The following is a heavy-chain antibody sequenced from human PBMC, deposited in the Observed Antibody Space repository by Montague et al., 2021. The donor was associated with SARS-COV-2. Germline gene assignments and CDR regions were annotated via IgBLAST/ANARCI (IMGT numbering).Heavy chain of an antibody. CDR3: ARGRQHINMVVVVVTGGEYYFDF. V-gene: IGHV4-34*01. D-gene: IGHD3-22*01. J-gene: IGHJ4*02. Sequence: SETLSLTCAVYDGSFSDYSWTWIRQPPGKGLEWIGEINHRGGTNYNPSLKSRVTISVDTSNNQFSLKMTSVTAADTAVYYCARGRQHINMVVVVVTGGEYYFDFWGQGTLVAVSS. CDR2: INHRGGT. CDR1: DGSFSDYS.